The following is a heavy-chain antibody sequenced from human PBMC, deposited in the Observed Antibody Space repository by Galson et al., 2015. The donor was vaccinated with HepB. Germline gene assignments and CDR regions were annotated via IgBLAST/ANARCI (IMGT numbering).Heavy chain of an antibody. J-gene: IGHJ4*02. D-gene: IGHD6-13*01. V-gene: IGHV3-33*01. CDR1: GFTFNTYG. Sequence: SLRLSCAASGFTFNTYGMHWVRQAPGKGLEWVALIWSDGSNQYYADSVQGRFTISRDNSRNTLYLQMNSLRAEDTALYYCAREAHIAAPACLDSWGQGTLVTVPS. CDR2: IWSDGSNQ. CDR3: AREAHIAAPACLDS.